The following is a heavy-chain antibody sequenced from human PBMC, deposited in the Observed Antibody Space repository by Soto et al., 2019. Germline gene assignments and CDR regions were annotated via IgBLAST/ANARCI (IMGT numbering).Heavy chain of an antibody. V-gene: IGHV4-4*02. CDR3: ARSKGDGYNYVGY. Sequence: SENLSLTCAVFGGPIISTNWWSWFRQPPGKGLEWIGEIYHSGSTNYNPSLKSRVTISVDKSKNQFSLKLSSVTAADTAVYYCARSKGDGYNYVGYWGQGTLVTVS. CDR2: IYHSGST. D-gene: IGHD5-12*01. CDR1: GGPIISTNW. J-gene: IGHJ4*02.